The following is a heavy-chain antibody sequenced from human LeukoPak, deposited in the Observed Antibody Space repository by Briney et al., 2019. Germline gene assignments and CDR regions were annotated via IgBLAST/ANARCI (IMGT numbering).Heavy chain of an antibody. V-gene: IGHV3-30-3*01. Sequence: GGSLRLSCAASGFTFSSYAMHWVRQAPGKGLEWVAVISYDGSNKYYADSVKGRFTISRDNSKNTLYLQMNSLRAEDTAVYYCATERMMATITYYFDYWGQGTLVTVSS. CDR1: GFTFSSYA. CDR2: ISYDGSNK. D-gene: IGHD5-12*01. CDR3: ATERMMATITYYFDY. J-gene: IGHJ4*02.